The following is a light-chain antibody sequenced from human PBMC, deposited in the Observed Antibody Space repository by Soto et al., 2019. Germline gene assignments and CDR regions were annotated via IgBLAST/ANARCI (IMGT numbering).Light chain of an antibody. J-gene: IGLJ1*01. CDR1: SGHSSYI. CDR3: ETWDSNTHV. CDR2: LEGSGSY. V-gene: IGLV4-60*02. Sequence: QPVLTQSSSASASLGSSVKLTCTLSSGHSSYIIAWHQQQPGKAPRYLMKLEGSGSYNKGSGVPDRFSGSSSGADRYLTISNLQFEDEADYYFETWDSNTHVFGTGTKLTVL.